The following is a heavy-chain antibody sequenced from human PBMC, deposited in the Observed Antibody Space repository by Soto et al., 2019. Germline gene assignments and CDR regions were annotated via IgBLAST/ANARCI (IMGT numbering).Heavy chain of an antibody. V-gene: IGHV3-23*01. CDR2: ISGRGGST. D-gene: IGHD6-25*01. CDR3: AKDQADLHWYFDL. J-gene: IGHJ2*01. Sequence: EVQLLESGGGLVQPGGSLRLSCAASGFTFSSYAMSWVRQAPGKGLEWVSAISGRGGSTYYADSVKGRFTISRDNSKNTLYLQMNSLRAEDTAVYYCAKDQADLHWYFDLWGRGTLVTVSS. CDR1: GFTFSSYA.